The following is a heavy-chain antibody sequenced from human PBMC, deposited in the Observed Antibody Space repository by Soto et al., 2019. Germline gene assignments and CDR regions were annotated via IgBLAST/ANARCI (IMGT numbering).Heavy chain of an antibody. J-gene: IGHJ5*02. V-gene: IGHV4-34*01. CDR3: ARGSWRSSSGPGWFDP. CDR2: INHSGST. Sequence: QVQLQQWGAGLLKPSETLSLTCAVYGGSFSGYYWSWIRQPPGKGLEWIGEINHSGSTNYNPSLRSRVTISVDTSKNQFSRKLSFVSAADTAVYYCARGSWRSSSGPGWFDPWGEGTLVTVSS. D-gene: IGHD6-13*01. CDR1: GGSFSGYY.